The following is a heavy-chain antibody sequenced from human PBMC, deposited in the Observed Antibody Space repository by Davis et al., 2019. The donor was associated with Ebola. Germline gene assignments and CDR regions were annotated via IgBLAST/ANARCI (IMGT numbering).Heavy chain of an antibody. D-gene: IGHD4-17*01. J-gene: IGHJ5*01. CDR2: INTDGSRT. Sequence: PGGSLRLSCAASGFTFSRYWMHWVRHSPGKGLVWVSRINTDGSRTTYADSVKGRFTISRDNAKNTVYLQMNSLRAEDTAVYYCARVAYGDYWRWLDSWGQGTLVTVSS. CDR3: ARVAYGDYWRWLDS. V-gene: IGHV3-74*01. CDR1: GFTFSRYW.